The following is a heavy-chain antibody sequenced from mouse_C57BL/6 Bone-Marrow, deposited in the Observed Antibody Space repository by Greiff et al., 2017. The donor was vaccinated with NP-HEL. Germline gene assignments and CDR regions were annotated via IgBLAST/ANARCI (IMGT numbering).Heavy chain of an antibody. V-gene: IGHV5-9-1*02. Sequence: EVMLVESGEGLVKPGGSLKLSCAASGFTFSSYAMSWVRQTPEKRLEWVAYISSGGDYIYYADTVKGRFTISRDNARNTLYLQMSSLKSEDTAMYYCTRDRGLYYGNYVDAYWGQGTLVTVSA. CDR2: ISSGGDYI. D-gene: IGHD2-1*01. CDR1: GFTFSSYA. CDR3: TRDRGLYYGNYVDAY. J-gene: IGHJ3*01.